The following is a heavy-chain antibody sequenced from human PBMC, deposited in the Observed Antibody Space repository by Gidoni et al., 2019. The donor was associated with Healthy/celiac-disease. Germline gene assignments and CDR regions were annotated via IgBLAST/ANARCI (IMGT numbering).Heavy chain of an antibody. CDR2: IKQDGSEK. CDR3: ARDLSSSWYAEYFQH. CDR1: GFTFSSYW. V-gene: IGHV3-7*01. D-gene: IGHD6-13*01. Sequence: EVQLVESGGGLVQPGGSLRLSCAASGFTFSSYWMSWVRQAPGKGLEWVANIKQDGSEKYYVDSVKGRFTISRDNAKNSLYLQMNSLRAEDTAVYYCARDLSSSWYAEYFQHWGQGTLVTVSS. J-gene: IGHJ1*01.